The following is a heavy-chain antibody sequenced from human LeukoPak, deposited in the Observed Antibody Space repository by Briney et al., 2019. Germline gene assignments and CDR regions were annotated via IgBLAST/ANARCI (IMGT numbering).Heavy chain of an antibody. CDR2: ISYDGSNK. D-gene: IGHD2-2*01. CDR1: GFTFSSYA. CDR3: AAPGVPAATYYFDY. Sequence: GGSLRLSCAASGFTFSSYAMHWVRQAPGKGLEWVAVISYDGSNKYYADSVKGRFTISRDNSKNTVYLQMNSLRAEDTAVYYCAAPGVPAATYYFDYWGQGTLVTVSS. V-gene: IGHV3-30-3*01. J-gene: IGHJ4*02.